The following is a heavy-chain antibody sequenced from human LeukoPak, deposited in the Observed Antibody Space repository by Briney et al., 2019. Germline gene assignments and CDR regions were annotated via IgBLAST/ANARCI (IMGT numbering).Heavy chain of an antibody. J-gene: IGHJ4*02. CDR2: ISSNGGST. CDR3: VKDGSGSYYTYYFDY. D-gene: IGHD3-10*01. CDR1: GYTFTGHF. V-gene: IGHV3-64D*06. Sequence: SCKASGYTFTGHFMHWVRQAPGKGLEYVSAISSNGGSTYYADSVKGRFTISRDNSKNTLYLQMSSLRAEDTAVYYCVKDGSGSYYTYYFDYWGQGTLVTVSS.